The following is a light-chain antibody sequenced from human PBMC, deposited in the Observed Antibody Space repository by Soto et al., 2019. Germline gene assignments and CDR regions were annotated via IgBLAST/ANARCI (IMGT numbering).Light chain of an antibody. CDR3: SSYGGVSTNV. CDR1: SSNIGSSN. J-gene: IGLJ1*01. V-gene: IGLV1-44*01. Sequence: QSVLTQPPSASGTPGQRVTISCSGSSSNIGSSNVNWYQQLPGTAPKLLIYTNNQRPSGVPDRFSGSKSGMTASLTISGLQPEDEADYYCSSYGGVSTNVFGTGTKVTVL. CDR2: TNN.